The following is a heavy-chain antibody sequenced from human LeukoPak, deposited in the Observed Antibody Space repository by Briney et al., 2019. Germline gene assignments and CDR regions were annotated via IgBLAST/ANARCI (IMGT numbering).Heavy chain of an antibody. CDR1: GFTFDDYG. V-gene: IGHV3-20*04. CDR3: ARVGGSSGYYFGF. Sequence: GGSLRLSCTASGFTFDDYGMSWVRRAPGKRLEWVSGINWNGGSTGYADSVKGRFTISRDNAKNSLYLQMKSLRAEDTALYYCARVGGSSGYYFGFWGQGTLVTVSS. J-gene: IGHJ4*02. D-gene: IGHD3-22*01. CDR2: INWNGGST.